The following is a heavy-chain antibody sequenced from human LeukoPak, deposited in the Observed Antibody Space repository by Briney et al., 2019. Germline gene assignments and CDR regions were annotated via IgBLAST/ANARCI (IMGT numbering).Heavy chain of an antibody. V-gene: IGHV4-34*01. Sequence: SETLSLTCAVYGGSFSGYYWSWIRQPPGKGLEWIGEINHSGSTNYNPSLKSRVTISVDTSKNQFSLKLSSVAAADTAVYCCARGATVITYPYMDVWGKGTTVTVSS. J-gene: IGHJ6*03. CDR1: GGSFSGYY. CDR2: INHSGST. CDR3: ARGATVITYPYMDV. D-gene: IGHD3-22*01.